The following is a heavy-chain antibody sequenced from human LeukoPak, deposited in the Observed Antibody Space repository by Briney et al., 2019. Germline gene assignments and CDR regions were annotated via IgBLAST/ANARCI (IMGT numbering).Heavy chain of an antibody. CDR3: ARVQSGGDFQH. CDR1: GGSISSYY. CDR2: IYYSGST. V-gene: IGHV4-59*08. J-gene: IGHJ1*01. Sequence: SETLSLTCTVSGGSISSYYWSWIRQPPGKGLEWIGYIYYSGSTNYNPSLKSRVTISVDTSKNQFSLKLSSVTAADTAVYYCARVQSGGDFQHWGQGTLVTVSS. D-gene: IGHD2-21*01.